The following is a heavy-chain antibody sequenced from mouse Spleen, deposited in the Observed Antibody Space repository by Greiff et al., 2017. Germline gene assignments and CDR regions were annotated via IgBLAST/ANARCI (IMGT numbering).Heavy chain of an antibody. CDR2: ISYSGST. CDR1: GYSITSDY. CDR3: AKSMVTRAWFAY. D-gene: IGHD2-10*02. Sequence: DVMLVESGPGLAKPSQTLSLTCSVTGYSITSDYWNWIRKFPGNKLEYMGYISYSGSTYYNPSLKSRISITRDTSKNQYYLQLNSVTTEDTATYYCAKSMVTRAWFAYWGQGTLVTASA. J-gene: IGHJ3*01. V-gene: IGHV3-8*01.